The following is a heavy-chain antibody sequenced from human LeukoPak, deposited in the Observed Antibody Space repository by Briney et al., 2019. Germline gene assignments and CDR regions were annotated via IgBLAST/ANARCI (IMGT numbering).Heavy chain of an antibody. D-gene: IGHD6-13*01. Sequence: GGSLRLSCALSVSTFSSYSMDWVRQAPGKGLEWVSSISSSSSYIYYAGSVKGRFTISRNNAKNSLYLQMNSLRAEDTAVYYCAREAAAVGVDYWGQGTLVTVSS. J-gene: IGHJ4*02. CDR1: VSTFSSYS. V-gene: IGHV3-21*01. CDR3: AREAAAVGVDY. CDR2: ISSSSSYI.